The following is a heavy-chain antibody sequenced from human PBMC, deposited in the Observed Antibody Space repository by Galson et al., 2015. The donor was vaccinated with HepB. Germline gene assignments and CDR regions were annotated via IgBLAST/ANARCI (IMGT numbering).Heavy chain of an antibody. J-gene: IGHJ5*02. CDR1: GFTFSSYW. Sequence: SLRLSCAASGFTFSSYWMHWVRQAPGKGLVWVSRINSDGSSTSYADSVKGRFTISRDNAKNTLYLQMNSLRAEDTAVYYCARGAAMVIWPSNWFDPWGQGTLVTVSS. D-gene: IGHD5-18*01. V-gene: IGHV3-74*01. CDR2: INSDGSST. CDR3: ARGAAMVIWPSNWFDP.